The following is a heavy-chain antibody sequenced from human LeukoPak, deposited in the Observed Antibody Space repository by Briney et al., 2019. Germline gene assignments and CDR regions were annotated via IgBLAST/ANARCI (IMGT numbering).Heavy chain of an antibody. CDR1: GFTFNSDA. Sequence: PGGSLRLSCAASGFTFNSDAMTWVRQAPGEGLEWVSTITDSGDRTYYADFVRRRFTISRDFSKNTVHLQLNSLRGEDTAMYYCAKGPQLGSGYHPDYWGQGTPVTVSS. CDR2: ITDSGDRT. D-gene: IGHD3-22*01. J-gene: IGHJ4*02. V-gene: IGHV3-23*01. CDR3: AKGPQLGSGYHPDY.